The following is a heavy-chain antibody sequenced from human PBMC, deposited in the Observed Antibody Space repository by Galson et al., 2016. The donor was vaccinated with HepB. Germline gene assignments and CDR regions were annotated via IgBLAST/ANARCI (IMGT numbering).Heavy chain of an antibody. Sequence: SLRLSCAVSGFTFSSYGMHWVRQAPGKGLEWVAVMSYDGSNKYYADSVKGRFTISRDNSKNTLYLQMNSLRAEDTAVYYCAKEGWNYGWYFDPWGRGTLVTVSS. D-gene: IGHD1-7*01. CDR1: GFTFSSYG. CDR3: AKEGWNYGWYFDP. J-gene: IGHJ2*01. V-gene: IGHV3-30*18. CDR2: MSYDGSNK.